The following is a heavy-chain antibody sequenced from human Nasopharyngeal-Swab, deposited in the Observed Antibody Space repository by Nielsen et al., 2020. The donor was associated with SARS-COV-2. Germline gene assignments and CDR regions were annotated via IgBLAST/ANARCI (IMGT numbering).Heavy chain of an antibody. CDR3: ARDIEEWLVVPSLSFDY. V-gene: IGHV1-18*01. Sequence: ASVKVSCKASGYTFTNYGIGWVRQAPGQGLEWMGWFNGYTLTTKYAEKFQGRVTLTTDTSTNTAHMELRGLRSDDTAVYYCARDIEEWLVVPSLSFDYWGQGTLVTVSS. J-gene: IGHJ4*02. CDR1: GYTFTNYG. D-gene: IGHD3-3*01. CDR2: FNGYTLTT.